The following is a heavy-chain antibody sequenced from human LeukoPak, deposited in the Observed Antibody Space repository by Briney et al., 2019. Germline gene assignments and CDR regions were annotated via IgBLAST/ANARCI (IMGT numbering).Heavy chain of an antibody. V-gene: IGHV4-38-2*02. J-gene: IGHJ6*03. CDR2: IYHSGST. CDR3: ARVESLSGRGFYYYMDV. D-gene: IGHD2/OR15-2a*01. Sequence: SETLSLTCTVSGYSIGSDFYWGWIRQPPGRGLEWIGSIYHSGSTYYNPSLQSRVTVSVDTSKNQFSLNLSSVTAADTAVYYCARVESLSGRGFYYYMDVWGKGTTVTVSS. CDR1: GYSIGSDFY.